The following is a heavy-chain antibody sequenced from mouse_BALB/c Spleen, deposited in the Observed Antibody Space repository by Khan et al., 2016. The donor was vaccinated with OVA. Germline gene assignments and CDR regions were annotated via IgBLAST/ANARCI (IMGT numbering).Heavy chain of an antibody. D-gene: IGHD4-1*01. V-gene: IGHV1-5*01. CDR3: TRRNWDVAGFAY. J-gene: IGHJ3*01. CDR1: GYTFTSYW. CDR2: IYPGNTDT. Sequence: VQLKESGTVLARPGASVKMSCKASGYTFTSYWMHWVKQRPGQGLEWIGDIYPGNTDTNYNQKFKGKAKLTAVTSTSTAYMELSSLTTEDSAVEYCTRRNWDVAGFAYWGQGTLVTVSA.